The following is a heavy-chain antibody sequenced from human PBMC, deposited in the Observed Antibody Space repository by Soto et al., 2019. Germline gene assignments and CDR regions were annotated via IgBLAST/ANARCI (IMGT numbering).Heavy chain of an antibody. J-gene: IGHJ4*02. CDR1: GFTFSAYE. Sequence: VGSLRLSCAASGFTFSAYEMHWVRQAPGQGLEWVSYISKSGGTTYYADSVKGRFTISRDDAKNSVYLQMSSLRPEDMAVYKCVREGHYYFDYWGQGALVTVSS. CDR2: ISKSGGTT. V-gene: IGHV3-48*03. CDR3: VREGHYYFDY.